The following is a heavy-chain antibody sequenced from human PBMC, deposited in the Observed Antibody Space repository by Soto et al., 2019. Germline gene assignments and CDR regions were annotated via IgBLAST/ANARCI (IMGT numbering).Heavy chain of an antibody. D-gene: IGHD1-26*01. CDR1: GFTFRSYA. J-gene: IGHJ4*02. V-gene: IGHV3-64D*06. CDR3: AKDYMGGGDY. Sequence: GGSLRLSCPAAGFTFRSYAMNWIRQAPGKGLEYVSAITSNGGSTYCADSVKGRFTISRDNSKNTLYLQMSSLRPEDTAVYYCAKDYMGGGDYWGQGTLVTVS. CDR2: ITSNGGST.